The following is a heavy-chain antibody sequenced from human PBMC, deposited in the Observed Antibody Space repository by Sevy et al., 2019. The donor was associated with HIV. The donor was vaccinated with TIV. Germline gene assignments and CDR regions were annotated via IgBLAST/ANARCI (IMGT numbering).Heavy chain of an antibody. CDR2: LSFGCGKI. Sequence: GGSLRLSCAASGFAFYDYSRSWIRQAPGKGLEWVATLSFGCGKINYADSVKGRFTISRDNSKNSFYLQMDNLRVEDTALYYCAREGCTRPHDYWGQGTWVTVSS. D-gene: IGHD2-8*01. CDR3: AREGCTRPHDY. J-gene: IGHJ4*02. V-gene: IGHV3-23*01. CDR1: GFAFYDYS.